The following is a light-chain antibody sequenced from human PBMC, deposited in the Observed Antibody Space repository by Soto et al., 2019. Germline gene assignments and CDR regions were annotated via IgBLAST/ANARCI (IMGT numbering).Light chain of an antibody. V-gene: IGKV1-33*01. CDR3: QQDDNPPTT. CDR2: DAS. CDR1: QDISKH. J-gene: IGKJ5*01. Sequence: LCQPKGHSAFITCQESQDISKHLTWYQQKPGKAXHXXXYDASTLQTGVPSRFSGSGSGTEFNFTINSLQPEDIAPYYCQQDDNPPTTVGQGTRLEI.